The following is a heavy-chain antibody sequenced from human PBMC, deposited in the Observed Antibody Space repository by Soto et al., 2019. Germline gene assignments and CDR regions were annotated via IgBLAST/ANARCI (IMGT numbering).Heavy chain of an antibody. CDR3: ARTYYYGSGSYYNAALDY. D-gene: IGHD3-10*01. CDR2: IWYDGSNK. CDR1: GFTFSSYG. J-gene: IGHJ4*02. Sequence: GGSLRLSCAASGFTFSSYGMHWVRQAPGKGLEWVAVIWYDGSNKYYADSVKGRFTISRDNSKNTLYLQMNSLRAEETAVYYCARTYYYGSGSYYNAALDYWGQGTLVTVSS. V-gene: IGHV3-33*01.